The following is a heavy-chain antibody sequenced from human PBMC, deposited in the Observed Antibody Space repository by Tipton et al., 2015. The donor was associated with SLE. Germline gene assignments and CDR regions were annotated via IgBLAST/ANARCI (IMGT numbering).Heavy chain of an antibody. D-gene: IGHD3-22*01. CDR3: AKDGLRGYYDSSGHFDY. J-gene: IGHJ4*02. Sequence: SLRLSCAASGFTFSSYWMSWVRQAPGKGLEWVANIKQDGSNKYYADSVKGRFTISRDNSKNTLYLQMNSLRAEDTAVYYCAKDGLRGYYDSSGHFDYWGQRTLVTVSS. CDR2: IKQDGSNK. V-gene: IGHV3-7*04. CDR1: GFTFSSYW.